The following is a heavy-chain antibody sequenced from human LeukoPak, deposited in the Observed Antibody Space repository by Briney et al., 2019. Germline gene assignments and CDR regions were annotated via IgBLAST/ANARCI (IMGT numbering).Heavy chain of an antibody. D-gene: IGHD2-2*01. V-gene: IGHV3-7*01. CDR3: ARDSYCSSTTCLYYYYMDV. CDR2: IKQDGSEK. CDR1: GFTFNTYW. J-gene: IGHJ6*03. Sequence: GGSLRLSCAASGFTFNTYWMSWVRQAPGKGLEWVANIKQDGSEKYSVDSVKGRFTISRDNAKNSLYLQMNSLRAEDTAVYYCARDSYCSSTTCLYYYYMDVWGKGTTVTVSS.